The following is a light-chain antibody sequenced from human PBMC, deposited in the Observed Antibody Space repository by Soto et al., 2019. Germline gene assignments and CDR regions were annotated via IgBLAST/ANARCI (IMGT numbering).Light chain of an antibody. J-gene: IGKJ5*01. CDR3: QKYGSSTIT. Sequence: EIVLTQSPGTLSLSPGERATLSCRASQSVSSSYLAWYQQKPGQAPRLLIYGASGRATGIPDRVSGSGSGTDFTLTISRLEPEDFAVYYCQKYGSSTITFGQGTRLEIK. CDR2: GAS. CDR1: QSVSSSY. V-gene: IGKV3-20*01.